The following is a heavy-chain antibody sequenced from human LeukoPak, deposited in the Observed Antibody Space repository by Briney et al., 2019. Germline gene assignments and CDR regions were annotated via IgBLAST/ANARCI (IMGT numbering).Heavy chain of an antibody. CDR3: ARGTKAVAAPWGVYYYYYMDV. Sequence: KVSETLSLTCAVSGASISSSNYYWGWVRQSPGKGLEWIGNIYSSGNTYYNASLKSRVTMYIDTSKNQFSLKLSSVTAADTAVYYCARGTKAVAAPWGVYYYYYMDVWGKGTTVTISS. D-gene: IGHD6-19*01. CDR2: IYSSGNT. J-gene: IGHJ6*03. V-gene: IGHV4-39*07. CDR1: GASISSSNYY.